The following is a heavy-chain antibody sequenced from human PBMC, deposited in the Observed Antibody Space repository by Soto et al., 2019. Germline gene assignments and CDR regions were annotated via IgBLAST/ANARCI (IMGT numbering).Heavy chain of an antibody. CDR2: IIPIFGTA. V-gene: IGHV1-69*06. CDR1: GGTFSSYA. Sequence: GASVKVSCKASGGTFSSYAISWVRQAPGQGLEWMGGIIPIFGTANYAQKFQGRVTITADKSTSTAYMELSSLRSEDTAVYYCARAPLLYCSGGSCYGWFDPWGQGTLVTVSS. J-gene: IGHJ5*02. CDR3: ARAPLLYCSGGSCYGWFDP. D-gene: IGHD2-15*01.